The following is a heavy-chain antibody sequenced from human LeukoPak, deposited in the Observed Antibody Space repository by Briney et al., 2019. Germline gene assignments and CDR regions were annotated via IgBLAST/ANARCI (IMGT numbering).Heavy chain of an antibody. CDR2: ISSSSSTI. CDR3: ARDLPVYY. V-gene: IGHV3-48*01. Sequence: GGSLRLSCAASGFTFSSYSMTWVRQAPGKGLEWVSYISSSSSTIYYADSVKGRFTISRDNAKNSLYLQMNSLRPEDTAVYYCARDLPVYYWGQGTLVTVSS. CDR1: GFTFSSYS. J-gene: IGHJ4*02. D-gene: IGHD2-8*01.